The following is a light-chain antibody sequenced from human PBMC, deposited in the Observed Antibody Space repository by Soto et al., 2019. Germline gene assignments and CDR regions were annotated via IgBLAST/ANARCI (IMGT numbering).Light chain of an antibody. V-gene: IGLV2-8*01. CDR2: EVN. CDR3: TSRAGHAVL. Sequence: QSALTQPPSASGSPGQPVTISCTGTSSDVGAYNYVSWYQQHPGKAPKLMIYEVNKRPSGVPDRCSGSKSGNTASLTVSGLQAEDEADYYCTSRAGHAVLVGGGTKLTVL. CDR1: SSDVGAYNY. J-gene: IGLJ2*01.